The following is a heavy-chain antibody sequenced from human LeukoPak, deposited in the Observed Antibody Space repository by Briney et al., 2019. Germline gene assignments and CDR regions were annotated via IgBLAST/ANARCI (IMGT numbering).Heavy chain of an antibody. Sequence: SETLSLTCTVSGASINSHYWSWIRQPAGKGLEWIGRIYISGSTNYNSSLQSRVTMSVDTSQNQFSLKLTSVTAADTAVYYCARALNPLPGTYYFDYCGQGTLVTVSS. CDR2: IYISGST. V-gene: IGHV4-4*07. CDR1: GASINSHY. J-gene: IGHJ4*02. D-gene: IGHD2-15*01. CDR3: ARALNPLPGTYYFDY.